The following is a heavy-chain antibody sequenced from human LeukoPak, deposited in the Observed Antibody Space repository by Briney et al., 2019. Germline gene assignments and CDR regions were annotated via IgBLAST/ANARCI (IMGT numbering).Heavy chain of an antibody. CDR2: MKPNSGNT. D-gene: IGHD3-22*01. J-gene: IGHJ4*02. V-gene: IGHV1-8*01. CDR3: ARDLPYYVSSGYYGENFDY. Sequence: ASVKVSCXASGYTFTSYDINWVRQAIGQGLEWMGWMKPNSGNTGYAQKFQGRVTMTRNTSISTAYMELSSLRSEDTAVYYCARDLPYYVSSGYYGENFDYWGQGTLVTVSS. CDR1: GYTFTSYD.